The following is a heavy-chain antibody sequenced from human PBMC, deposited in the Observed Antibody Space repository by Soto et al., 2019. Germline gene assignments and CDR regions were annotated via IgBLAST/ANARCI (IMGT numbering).Heavy chain of an antibody. J-gene: IGHJ4*02. CDR1: GYTFTGYA. Sequence: QVQLVQSGAEEKKPGASVKVSCKASGYTFTGYAMNWVRQAPGQRLELMGWINAGNGNTKYSQKFQGRDTITRDKSASTAYMELSSLRSEDTAVYYCARAVAVAADFDYWGQGNLVTVSS. V-gene: IGHV1-3*05. CDR3: ARAVAVAADFDY. CDR2: INAGNGNT. D-gene: IGHD6-19*01.